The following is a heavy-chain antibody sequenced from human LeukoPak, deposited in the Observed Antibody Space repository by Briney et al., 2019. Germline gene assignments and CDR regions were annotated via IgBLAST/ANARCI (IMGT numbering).Heavy chain of an antibody. CDR3: ARGHYDSSGYYYYFDY. CDR1: GYTFTSYY. D-gene: IGHD3-22*01. Sequence: GASVKVSCKASGYTFTSYYMHWVRQAPGQGLEWMGIINPSGGSTSYAQKFQGRVTMTRDMSTSPVYMELSSLRSEDTAVYYCARGHYDSSGYYYYFDYWGQGTLVTVSS. CDR2: INPSGGST. J-gene: IGHJ4*02. V-gene: IGHV1-46*01.